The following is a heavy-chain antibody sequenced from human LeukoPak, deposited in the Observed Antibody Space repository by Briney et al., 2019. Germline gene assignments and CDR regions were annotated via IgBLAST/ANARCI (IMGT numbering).Heavy chain of an antibody. CDR2: IYYSGST. D-gene: IGHD2-15*01. V-gene: IGHV4-39*01. Sequence: PSETLSLTCTVSGGSISSSSYYWGWIRQPPGKGLEWIGSIYYSGSTYYNPSLKSRVTISVDTSKNQFSLKLSSVTAADTAVYYCAGGPGYCSGGSCSPRGRFGYWGQGTLVTVSS. CDR1: GGSISSSSYY. J-gene: IGHJ4*02. CDR3: AGGPGYCSGGSCSPRGRFGY.